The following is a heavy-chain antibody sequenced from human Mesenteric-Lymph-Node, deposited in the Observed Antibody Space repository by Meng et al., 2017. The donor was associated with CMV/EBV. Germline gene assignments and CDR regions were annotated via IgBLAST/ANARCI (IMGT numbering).Heavy chain of an antibody. CDR1: GYTFTSYA. D-gene: IGHD6-13*01. Sequence: SGYTFTSYAMHWVRQAPGQRLEWMGWSNAGNGNTKYSQEFQGRVTITRDTSASTAYMELSSLRSEDTAVYYCARGIAAAGNHNWFDPWGQGTLVTVSS. CDR2: SNAGNGNT. V-gene: IGHV1-3*02. J-gene: IGHJ5*02. CDR3: ARGIAAAGNHNWFDP.